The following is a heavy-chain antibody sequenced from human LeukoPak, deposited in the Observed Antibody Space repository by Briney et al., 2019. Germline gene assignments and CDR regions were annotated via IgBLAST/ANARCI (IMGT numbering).Heavy chain of an antibody. D-gene: IGHD6-6*01. V-gene: IGHV4-31*03. CDR1: GGSISSGGYY. Sequence: PPETLSLTCTVSGGSISSGGYYWSWIRQHPGKGLEWIGYIYYSGSTYYNPSLKSRVTISVDTSKNQFSLKLSSVTAADTAVYYCARASIAARPDFDYWGQGTLVTVSS. CDR2: IYYSGST. J-gene: IGHJ4*02. CDR3: ARASIAARPDFDY.